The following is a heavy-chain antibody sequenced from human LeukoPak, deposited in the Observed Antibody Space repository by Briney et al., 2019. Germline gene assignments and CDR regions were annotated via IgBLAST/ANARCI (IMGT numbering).Heavy chain of an antibody. V-gene: IGHV4-34*01. J-gene: IGHJ4*02. D-gene: IGHD4-17*01. Sequence: SETLSLTCAVSGGSFSGYYWTWIRQPPGKGLEWIGEINHSGSANYNPSLKSRVTISLDTSKNQFPLKLSSVTAADTAVYYCARGQGTVTTHWGQGTLVTVSS. CDR3: ARGQGTVTTH. CDR2: INHSGSA. CDR1: GGSFSGYY.